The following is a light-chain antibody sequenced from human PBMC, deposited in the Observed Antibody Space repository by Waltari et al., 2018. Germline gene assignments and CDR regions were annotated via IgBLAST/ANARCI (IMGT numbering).Light chain of an antibody. CDR2: GAS. CDR3: QHYVRLPAT. Sequence: IVFTQSPGTLSLSPGERATLSCRAGQSVSRSLAWYQQKPGQAPKLLIYGASTRATGIPDRFSGSGSGTDFSLTISSLEPEDFAIYFCQHYVRLPATFGQGTKVEIK. CDR1: QSVSRS. J-gene: IGKJ1*01. V-gene: IGKV3-20*01.